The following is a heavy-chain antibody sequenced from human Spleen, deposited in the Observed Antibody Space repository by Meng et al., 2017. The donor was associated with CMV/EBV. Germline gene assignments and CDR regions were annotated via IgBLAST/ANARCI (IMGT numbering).Heavy chain of an antibody. V-gene: IGHV3-53*01. CDR1: GFTVSNNY. CDR3: ARDGGYDILTGYYRDY. CDR2: IYSGGST. D-gene: IGHD3-9*01. Sequence: GESLKISCAASGFTVSNNYMSWVRQAPGKGLEWVSVIYSGGSTYYADSVKGRFTISRDNSKNTLYLQMNSLRAEDTAVYYCARDGGYDILTGYYRDYWGQGTLVTVSS. J-gene: IGHJ4*02.